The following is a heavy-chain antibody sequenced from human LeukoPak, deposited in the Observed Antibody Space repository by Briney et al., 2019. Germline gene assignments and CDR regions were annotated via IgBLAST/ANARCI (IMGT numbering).Heavy chain of an antibody. V-gene: IGHV4-4*08. J-gene: IGHJ6*02. CDR1: GDSFTRYY. CDR3: ARGNYGMDV. Sequence: PSETLSLTCTVSGDSFTRYYWSWIRQPPGEALEWIGFVNSGGGTSYNPSLNSRVTMSLDTSKNQFSLKLSSVTAADTAVYYCARGNYGMDVWGQGTTVTVSS. CDR2: VNSGGGT.